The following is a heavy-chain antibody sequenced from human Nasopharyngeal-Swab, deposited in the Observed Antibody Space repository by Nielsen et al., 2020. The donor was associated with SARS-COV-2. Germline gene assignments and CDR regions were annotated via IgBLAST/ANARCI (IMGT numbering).Heavy chain of an antibody. CDR3: AREGFKETSMATAFDY. CDR2: IIPMFGTA. CDR1: GGTFSSYS. V-gene: IGHV1-69*06. J-gene: IGHJ4*02. D-gene: IGHD5-18*01. Sequence: SVKVSCKASGGTFSSYSISWVRQAPGQGLEWMGGIIPMFGTANYAQKFQGRVTITADKSTSTAYMALSSLRSEDTAVYYCAREGFKETSMATAFDYWGQGTVVIVSS.